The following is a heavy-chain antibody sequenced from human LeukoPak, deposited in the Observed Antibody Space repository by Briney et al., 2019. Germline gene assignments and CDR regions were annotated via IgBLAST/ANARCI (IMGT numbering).Heavy chain of an antibody. CDR2: MSHDGSNK. D-gene: IGHD6-19*01. V-gene: IGHV3-30*18. Sequence: GGSLRLSWAASGFTFSSYAIHWVRQAPGKGLEWVAVMSHDGSNKYYGDSVKGRFTISRDNSKNTLYLQMNSLRAEDTAVYYCAKLDSSGWSRPFDYWGQGTLVTVSS. J-gene: IGHJ4*02. CDR1: GFTFSSYA. CDR3: AKLDSSGWSRPFDY.